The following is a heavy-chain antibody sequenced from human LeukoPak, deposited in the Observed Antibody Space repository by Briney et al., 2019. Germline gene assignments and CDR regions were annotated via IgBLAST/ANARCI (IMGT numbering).Heavy chain of an antibody. CDR3: ARASGRYYYDSSGYYWSRGLDY. CDR1: GFTVSSNS. Sequence: GGSLRLSCTVSGFTVSSNSMSWVRQAPGKGLEWVSFIYSDYTHYSDSVKGRFTISRDNSKNTLYLQMKSLRAEDTAVYYCARASGRYYYDSSGYYWSRGLDYWGQGTLVTVSS. CDR2: IYSDYT. J-gene: IGHJ4*02. D-gene: IGHD3-22*01. V-gene: IGHV3-66*03.